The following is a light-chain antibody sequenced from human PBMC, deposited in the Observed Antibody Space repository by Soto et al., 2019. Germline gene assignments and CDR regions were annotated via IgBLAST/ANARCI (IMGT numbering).Light chain of an antibody. CDR1: SSDVGGYNY. CDR2: DVN. V-gene: IGLV2-14*03. CDR3: SSHSSSSTLVV. Sequence: QSALTQPASMSGSPGQSITISCTGTSSDVGGYNYVSWYRQHPGKAPKLMIYDVNNRPSGVSNRFSGSKSGNTASLPISGLQAEDEADYYCSSHSSSSTLVVFGGGTKVTVL. J-gene: IGLJ2*01.